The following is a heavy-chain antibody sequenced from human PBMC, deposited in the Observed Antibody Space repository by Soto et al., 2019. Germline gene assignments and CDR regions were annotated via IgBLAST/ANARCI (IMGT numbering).Heavy chain of an antibody. V-gene: IGHV4-31*03. CDR1: GGSISSGGYY. D-gene: IGHD3-3*01. CDR3: ARVTIFGVVPRYYFDY. J-gene: IGHJ4*02. CDR2: IYYSGST. Sequence: SETLSLTCTVSGGSISSGGYYWSWIRQHPGKGLEWIGYIYYSGSTYYNPSLKSRVTISVDTSKNQFSLKLSSVTAADTAVYYCARVTIFGVVPRYYFDYWGQGTLVTVSS.